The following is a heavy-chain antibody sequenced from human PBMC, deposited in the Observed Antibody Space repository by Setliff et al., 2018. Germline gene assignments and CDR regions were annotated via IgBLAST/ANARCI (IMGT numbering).Heavy chain of an antibody. V-gene: IGHV1-3*01. Sequence: GASVKVSCKASGYSFAKYALHWVRQAPGQRLEWMGWINAGNGNTKYSQNFQGRVTITRDTSASTAYVELSSLRSEDTAVYYCGSWSVVAAGTDWGQGTLVTVSS. CDR3: GSWSVVAAGTD. CDR2: INAGNGNT. CDR1: GYSFAKYA. J-gene: IGHJ4*02. D-gene: IGHD2-15*01.